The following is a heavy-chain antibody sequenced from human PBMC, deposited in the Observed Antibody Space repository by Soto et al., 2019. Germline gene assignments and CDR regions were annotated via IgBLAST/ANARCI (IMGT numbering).Heavy chain of an antibody. CDR1: GFPFDDYA. J-gene: IGHJ4*02. CDR2: ISWNSGSI. D-gene: IGHD6-6*01. Sequence: PGGSLRLSCAASGFPFDDYAMHWVRQAPGKGLEWVSGISWNSGSIGYADSVKGRFTISRDNAKNSLYLQMNSLRAEDTALYYCAKDMEYSSSSIGYWGQGTLVTVSS. CDR3: AKDMEYSSSSIGY. V-gene: IGHV3-9*01.